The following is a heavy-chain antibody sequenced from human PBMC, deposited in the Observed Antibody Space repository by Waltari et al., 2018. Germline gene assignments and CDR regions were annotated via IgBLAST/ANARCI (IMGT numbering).Heavy chain of an antibody. V-gene: IGHV3-23*01. Sequence: EVQLLESGGGLVQPGGSLRLSCAASGFTFSSYAMSWVRQAPGKGMEWVSASSGRCGSTYYADSVKGRFTISRDNSKNTLYLQMNSLRVEDTAVYYCARAKSVVAGTCAYWGQGALVTVSS. D-gene: IGHD6-19*01. CDR2: SSGRCGST. CDR3: ARAKSVVAGTCAY. J-gene: IGHJ4*02. CDR1: GFTFSSYA.